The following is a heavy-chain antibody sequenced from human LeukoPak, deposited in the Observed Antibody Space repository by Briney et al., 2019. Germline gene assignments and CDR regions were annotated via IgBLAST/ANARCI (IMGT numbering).Heavy chain of an antibody. CDR1: GFTFSSQA. CDR2: ISYDERNE. J-gene: IGHJ4*02. Sequence: GRSLRLSCVASGFTFSSQAMHWVRQAPGKGLEWVASISYDERNEHYSDSVKGRFTISRDNSRNTLYLRLNSLRLGDTAVYYCAKDRDRGGWYFGKDVWGQGTLVTVSP. D-gene: IGHD6-19*01. CDR3: AKDRDRGGWYFGKDV. V-gene: IGHV3-30*18.